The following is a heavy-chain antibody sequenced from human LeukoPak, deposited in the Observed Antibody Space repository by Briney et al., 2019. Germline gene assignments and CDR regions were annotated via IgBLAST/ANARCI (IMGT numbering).Heavy chain of an antibody. CDR2: IYRGGGT. D-gene: IGHD3-16*01. Sequence: GGSLRLSCAASGFTFSTYWMSWVRQAPGKGLEWVSVIYRGGGTAYADSVKDRFTISRDNSRNMVYLQMNSLRAEVTAVYYCARDVIYASEIYSYGDCLGQGTLVTVSS. CDR3: ARDVIYASEIYSYGDC. V-gene: IGHV3-66*01. J-gene: IGHJ4*02. CDR1: GFTFSTYW.